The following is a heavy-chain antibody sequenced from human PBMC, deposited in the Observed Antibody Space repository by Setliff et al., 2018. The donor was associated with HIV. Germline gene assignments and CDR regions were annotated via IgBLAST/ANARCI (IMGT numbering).Heavy chain of an antibody. Sequence: ASVKVSCKASGYTFTTYDINWVRQATGQGLEWMGWMNPNGGNTGYAQKFQGRVTMTRHTSTSTAYMQLSSLRSEDTAVYYCARVIPDYGDYYFDYWGQGTLVTVSS. CDR2: MNPNGGNT. CDR1: GYTFTTYD. V-gene: IGHV1-8*02. D-gene: IGHD4-17*01. J-gene: IGHJ4*02. CDR3: ARVIPDYGDYYFDY.